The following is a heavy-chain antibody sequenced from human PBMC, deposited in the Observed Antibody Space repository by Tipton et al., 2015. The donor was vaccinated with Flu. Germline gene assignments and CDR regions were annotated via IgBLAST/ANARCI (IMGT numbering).Heavy chain of an antibody. V-gene: IGHV4-59*08. Sequence: TLSLTCTVSGGSISSYYWSWIRQPPGKGLEWIGYIYYSGSTNYNPSLKSRVTISVDTSKNQFSLKLSSVTAADTAVYYCARLNSVGSITIFGVVIGPDPYWFDPWGQGTLVTVSS. CDR3: ARLNSVGSITIFGVVIGPDPYWFDP. D-gene: IGHD3-3*01. CDR2: IYYSGST. CDR1: GGSISSYY. J-gene: IGHJ5*02.